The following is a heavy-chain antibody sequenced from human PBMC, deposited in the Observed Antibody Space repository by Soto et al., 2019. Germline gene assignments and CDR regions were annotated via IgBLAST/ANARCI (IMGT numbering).Heavy chain of an antibody. D-gene: IGHD2-15*01. J-gene: IGHJ4*02. CDR1: GYTFTSYA. CDR3: ARASWRGYCSGGSCYFGN. V-gene: IGHV1-3*01. CDR2: INAGNGNT. Sequence: QVQLVQSGAEVKKPGASVKVSCKASGYTFTSYAMHWVRQAPGQRLEWMGWINAGNGNTKYSQKFQGRVTITRDTSASTDYMELSSVRSEDTAVYYCARASWRGYCSGGSCYFGNWGQGTLVTVSS.